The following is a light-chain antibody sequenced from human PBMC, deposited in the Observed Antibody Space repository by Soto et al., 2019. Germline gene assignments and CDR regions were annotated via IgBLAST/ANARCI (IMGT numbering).Light chain of an antibody. V-gene: IGKV3-20*01. CDR3: QRYGSSPSIT. CDR1: QSVSSSY. Sequence: IVLTQSPATLSLSPGERATLSCRASQSVSSSYLAWYQQKLGQAPRLRISGASARANGIPDRFSVSGSGTDLALTISRLEPEDFALYDCQRYGSSPSITFGQGTRLEIK. J-gene: IGKJ5*01. CDR2: GAS.